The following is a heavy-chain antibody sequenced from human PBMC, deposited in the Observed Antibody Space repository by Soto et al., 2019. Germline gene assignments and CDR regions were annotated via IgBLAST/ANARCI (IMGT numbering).Heavy chain of an antibody. Sequence: QVQLQESGPGLVKPSETLSLTCTVSGGSISSYYWSWIRQPPGKGLEWIGYIYYSGSTNYNPSLKSRVTISVDTSKNQFSLKLSSVTAADTAVYYCARVDYSNGAMAVWGQGTTVTVSS. V-gene: IGHV4-59*01. J-gene: IGHJ6*02. CDR3: ARVDYSNGAMAV. D-gene: IGHD4-4*01. CDR2: IYYSGST. CDR1: GGSISSYY.